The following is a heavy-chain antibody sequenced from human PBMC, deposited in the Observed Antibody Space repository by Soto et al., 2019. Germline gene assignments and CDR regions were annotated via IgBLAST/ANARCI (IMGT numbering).Heavy chain of an antibody. D-gene: IGHD1-1*01. Sequence: QVQLVQSGAEVKKPGASVKVSCKVSGHTLTELSMHWVRLAPGKGLEWMGGFDPEDGETISAQKFQGRVTMTEDTSTDSTYLELSSLRSEDTAVCYCAAGGTRWLHSPFDYWGQGTLVTISS. CDR3: AAGGTRWLHSPFDY. J-gene: IGHJ4*02. CDR2: FDPEDGET. V-gene: IGHV1-24*01. CDR1: GHTLTELS.